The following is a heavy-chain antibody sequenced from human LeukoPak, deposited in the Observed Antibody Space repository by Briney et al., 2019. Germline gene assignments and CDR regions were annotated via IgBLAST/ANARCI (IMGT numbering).Heavy chain of an antibody. CDR2: MNPISGNT. V-gene: IGHV1-8*01. Sequence: ASVKVSCKASGYTFTSYDINWVRQATGQGLEWMGWMNPISGNTGYAQKFQGRVTMTRNTSISTAYMELSSLRSEGTAVYYCARGRDCSSTSCYGLWDYWGQGTLVTVSS. D-gene: IGHD2-2*01. J-gene: IGHJ4*02. CDR3: ARGRDCSSTSCYGLWDY. CDR1: GYTFTSYD.